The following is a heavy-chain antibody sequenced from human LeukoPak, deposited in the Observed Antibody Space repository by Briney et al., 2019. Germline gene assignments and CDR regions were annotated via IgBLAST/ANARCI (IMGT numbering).Heavy chain of an antibody. J-gene: IGHJ4*02. D-gene: IGHD1-26*01. CDR2: IKQDGSEK. Sequence: GGSLRLSCAASEFTFSTSWMTWVRQAPGKGLEWVASIKQDGSEKYYVDSMKGRFTISRDNAKNSLYLQMNSLRAEDTAVYYCARDGTSIVGSLDYWGQGTLVTVSS. V-gene: IGHV3-7*05. CDR1: EFTFSTSW. CDR3: ARDGTSIVGSLDY.